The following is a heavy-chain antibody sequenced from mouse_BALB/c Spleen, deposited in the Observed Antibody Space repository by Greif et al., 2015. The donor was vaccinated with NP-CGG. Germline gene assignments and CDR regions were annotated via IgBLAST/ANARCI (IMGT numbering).Heavy chain of an antibody. CDR1: GFTFSDFY. Sequence: DVKLVESGGGLVQPGGSLRLSCATSGFTFSDFYMEWVRQPPGKRLEWIAASRNKANDYTTEYSASVKGRFIVSRDTSQSILYLQMNALRAEDTAIYYCARDAEYGAMDYCGQGTSVTVSS. J-gene: IGHJ4*01. CDR3: ARDAEYGAMDY. V-gene: IGHV7-1*02. D-gene: IGHD5-2*01. CDR2: SRNKANDYTT.